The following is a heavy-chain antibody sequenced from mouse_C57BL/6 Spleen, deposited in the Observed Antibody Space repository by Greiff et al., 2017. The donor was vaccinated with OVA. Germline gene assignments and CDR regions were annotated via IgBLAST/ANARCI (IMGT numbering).Heavy chain of an antibody. CDR2: FYPGSGSI. CDR3: ARHEVDYYGSLYAMDY. CDR1: GYTFTEYT. D-gene: IGHD1-1*01. Sequence: VQGVESGAELVKPGASVKLSCKASGYTFTEYTINWVKQRSGQGLEWIGWFYPGSGSIKYNEKFKDKATLTADKSSSTVYMELSSLTSEDSAVYFCARHEVDYYGSLYAMDYWGQGTSVTVSS. V-gene: IGHV1-62-2*01. J-gene: IGHJ4*01.